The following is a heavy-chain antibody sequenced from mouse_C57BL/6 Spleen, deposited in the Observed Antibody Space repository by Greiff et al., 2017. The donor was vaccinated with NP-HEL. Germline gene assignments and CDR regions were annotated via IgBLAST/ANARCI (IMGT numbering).Heavy chain of an antibody. CDR1: GYSFTGYY. CDR2: INPSTGGT. CDR3: ARRWDGDY. Sequence: VQLKQSGPELVKPGASVKISCKASGYSFTGYYMNWVKQSPEKSLEWIGEINPSTGGTTYNQKFKAKATLTVDKSSSTAYMQLKSLTSEDSAVYYCARRWDGDYWGQGTTLTVSS. D-gene: IGHD4-1*01. V-gene: IGHV1-42*01. J-gene: IGHJ2*01.